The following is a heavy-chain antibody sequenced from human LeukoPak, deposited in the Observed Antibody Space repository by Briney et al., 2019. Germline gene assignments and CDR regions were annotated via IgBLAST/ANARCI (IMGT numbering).Heavy chain of an antibody. J-gene: IGHJ2*01. CDR2: IIPILGIA. V-gene: IGHV1-69*04. D-gene: IGHD3-22*01. Sequence: ASVTVSCKASGGTFSSYAISWVRQAPGQGLKWMGRIIPILGIANYAQKFQGRVTITADKSTSTAYMELSSLRSEDTAVYYCARDQYYDSSGYRYWYFDLWGRGTLVTVSS. CDR3: ARDQYYDSSGYRYWYFDL. CDR1: GGTFSSYA.